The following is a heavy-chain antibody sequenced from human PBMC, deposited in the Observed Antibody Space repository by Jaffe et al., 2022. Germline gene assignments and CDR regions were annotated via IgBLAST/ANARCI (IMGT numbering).Heavy chain of an antibody. V-gene: IGHV1-3*01. CDR2: INAGNGNT. CDR3: ARPLRGHYYMDV. Sequence: QVQLVQSGAEVKKPGASVKVSCKASGYTFTSYAMHWVRQAPGQRLEWMGWINAGNGNTKYSQKFQGRVTITRDTSASTAYMELSSLRSEDTAVYYCARPLRGHYYMDVWGKGTTVTVSS. J-gene: IGHJ6*03. CDR1: GYTFTSYA.